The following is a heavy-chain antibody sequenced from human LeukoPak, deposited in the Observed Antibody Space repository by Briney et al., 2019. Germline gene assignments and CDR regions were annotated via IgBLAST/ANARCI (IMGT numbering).Heavy chain of an antibody. CDR3: ARDLRYYDYVWGSYRLNY. CDR1: GYTFTGYY. CDR2: INPNSGGT. J-gene: IGHJ4*02. V-gene: IGHV1-2*06. Sequence: ASVKDSCKASGYTFTGYYMHWVRQAPGQGREWMGRINPNSGGTNYAQKLQGRVTMTRDTSISTAYMELSRLRSDDTAVYYCARDLRYYDYVWGSYRLNYWGQGTLVTVSS. D-gene: IGHD3-16*02.